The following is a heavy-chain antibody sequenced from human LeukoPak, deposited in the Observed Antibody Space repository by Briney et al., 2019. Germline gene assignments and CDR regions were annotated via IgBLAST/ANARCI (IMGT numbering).Heavy chain of an antibody. CDR2: INPSGGST. D-gene: IGHD2-2*01. J-gene: IGHJ3*02. CDR3: AGYCSSTSCSNAFDI. CDR1: GYTFTSYY. V-gene: IGHV1-46*01. Sequence: ASVKVSCKASGYTFTSYYMHWVRQAPGQGLEWMGIINPSGGSTSYAQKFQGRVTMTRDTSTSTVYMELSSLRSEDTAVYYCAGYCSSTSCSNAFDIWGQGTMVTVSS.